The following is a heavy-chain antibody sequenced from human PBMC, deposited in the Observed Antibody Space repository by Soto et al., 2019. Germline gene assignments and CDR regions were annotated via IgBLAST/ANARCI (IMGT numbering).Heavy chain of an antibody. Sequence: LSLTCTVSGGPARSGGYSWSRICQHPGKGLEWIGYSHSTGKTSCNPSLKSRVSMSVDTSQNQFSMSFSSVTAADTAVYYCAREAATASRDFYYYYYGLDVWGQGTTVTVSS. D-gene: IGHD6-13*01. V-gene: IGHV4-31*03. CDR2: SHSTGKT. CDR1: GGPARSGGYS. J-gene: IGHJ6*02. CDR3: AREAATASRDFYYYYYGLDV.